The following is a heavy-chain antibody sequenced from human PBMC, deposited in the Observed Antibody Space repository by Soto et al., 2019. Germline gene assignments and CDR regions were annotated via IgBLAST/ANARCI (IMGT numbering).Heavy chain of an antibody. Sequence: WTWIRQHPEKDLEWLGNIDHSGTTYYNPSLRSRLSISLDASQNEFSLQVTSMTAADTAVYFCVRGRGYTFQNFFDLWGQGSLVTVSS. V-gene: IGHV4-31*02. CDR2: IDHSGTT. J-gene: IGHJ5*02. CDR3: VRGRGYTFQNFFDL. D-gene: IGHD5-18*01.